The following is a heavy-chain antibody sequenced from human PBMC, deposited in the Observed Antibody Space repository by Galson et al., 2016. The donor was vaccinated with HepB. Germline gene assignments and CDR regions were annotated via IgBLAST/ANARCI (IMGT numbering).Heavy chain of an antibody. CDR3: ARDGVRDYDSSVYYHYWYFDL. Sequence: SLRRSCAASEVSFSYYEMNWVRHAPGEGLEWVSYISATGRTTNYADSVKGRFTTSRDNVKKLLYLQMNSLGAEDTAVYYCARDGVRDYDSSVYYHYWYFDLWGRGTLVTVSS. D-gene: IGHD3-22*01. CDR2: ISATGRTT. V-gene: IGHV3-48*03. CDR1: EVSFSYYE. J-gene: IGHJ2*01.